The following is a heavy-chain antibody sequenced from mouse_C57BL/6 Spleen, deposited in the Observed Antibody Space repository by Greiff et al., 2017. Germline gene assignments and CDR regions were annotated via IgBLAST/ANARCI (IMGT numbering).Heavy chain of an antibody. D-gene: IGHD2-3*01. Sequence: EVQLQQSGPELVKPGASVKISCKASGYTFTDYYMNWVKQSHGKSLEWIGDINPNNGGTSYNQKFKGKATLTVAKSSSTAYMELRSLTSEDSAVYYCARGGYYVDYFDYWGQGTTLTVSS. CDR2: INPNNGGT. J-gene: IGHJ2*01. CDR1: GYTFTDYY. V-gene: IGHV1-26*01. CDR3: ARGGYYVDYFDY.